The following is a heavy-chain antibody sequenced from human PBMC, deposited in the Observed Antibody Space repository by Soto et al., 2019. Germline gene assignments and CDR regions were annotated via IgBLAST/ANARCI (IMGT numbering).Heavy chain of an antibody. V-gene: IGHV3-30-3*01. CDR1: GFTFSRYA. J-gene: IGHJ6*02. Sequence: PGGSLRLSCAASGFTFSRYAIHWVRQSPGKGVEWAAVISFDGNNKYYAASVKGRFTISRDNSKNTLYLQMNSLRAEDTAVYYCARALYCSSTSCYIAGRVLGMDVWGQGTTVTVSS. D-gene: IGHD2-2*02. CDR3: ARALYCSSTSCYIAGRVLGMDV. CDR2: ISFDGNNK.